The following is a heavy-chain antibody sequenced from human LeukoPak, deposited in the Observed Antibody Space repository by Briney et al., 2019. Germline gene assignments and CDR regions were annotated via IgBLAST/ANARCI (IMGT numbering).Heavy chain of an antibody. CDR3: ARASEFDY. CDR1: GGTFSSYA. J-gene: IGHJ4*02. CDR2: INPSGGRT. V-gene: IGHV1-46*01. Sequence: ASVKVSCKASGGTFSSYAISWVRQAPGQGLEWMGMINPSGGRTTLAQKFQGKVTMTRDTSTNTVYMELSSLNSEDTAVYHCARASEFDYWGQGSLVTVSS.